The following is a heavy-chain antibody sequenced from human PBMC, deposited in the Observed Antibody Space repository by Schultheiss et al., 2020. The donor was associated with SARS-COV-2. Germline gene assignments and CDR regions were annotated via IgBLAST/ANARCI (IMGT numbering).Heavy chain of an antibody. V-gene: IGHV1-18*01. J-gene: IGHJ4*03. D-gene: IGHD3-10*01. CDR2: ISAYNGNT. CDR3: ARDSVLWFGELLSDENFDY. CDR1: GYTFTSYG. Sequence: ASVKVSCKASGYTFTSYGISWVRQAPGQGLEWMGWISAYNGNTNYAQKLQGRVTMTTDTSTSTAYMELRSLRSDDTAVYYCARDSVLWFGELLSDENFDYWGQGTTVTVSS.